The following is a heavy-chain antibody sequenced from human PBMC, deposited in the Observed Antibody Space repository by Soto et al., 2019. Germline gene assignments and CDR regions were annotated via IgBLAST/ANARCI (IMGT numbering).Heavy chain of an antibody. CDR1: GFTFSSYW. Sequence: HPGGSLRLSCAAYGFTFSSYWMHWVRQAPGKGLVWVSRINSDGSSTSYADSVKGRFTISRDNAKNTLYLQMNSLRAEDTAVYYCARDRTIFGVVTPPDYWGQGTLVTVSS. CDR2: INSDGSST. J-gene: IGHJ4*02. D-gene: IGHD3-3*01. V-gene: IGHV3-74*01. CDR3: ARDRTIFGVVTPPDY.